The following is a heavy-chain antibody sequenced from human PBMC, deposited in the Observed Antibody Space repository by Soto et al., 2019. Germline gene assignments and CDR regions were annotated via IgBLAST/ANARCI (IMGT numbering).Heavy chain of an antibody. CDR2: ISSSSSYI. D-gene: IGHD3-3*01. CDR1: GFTFSSYS. J-gene: IGHJ6*02. Sequence: SLRLSCAASGFTFSSYSMNWVRQAPGKGLEWVSSISSSSSYIYYADSVKGRFTISRDNAKNSLYLQMNSLRAEDTAVYYCARDYDFWSGTDRRGMDVWGQGTTVTVSS. CDR3: ARDYDFWSGTDRRGMDV. V-gene: IGHV3-21*01.